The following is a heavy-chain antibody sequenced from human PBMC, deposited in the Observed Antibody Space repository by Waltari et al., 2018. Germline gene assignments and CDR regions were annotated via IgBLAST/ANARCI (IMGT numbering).Heavy chain of an antibody. CDR2: IKQDGSEK. CDR3: ARDFPLNHCGGDCYSPFDY. V-gene: IGHV3-7*01. Sequence: EVQLVESGGGLVQPGGSPRLSCAASGFTFSSYWMSWVRQAPGKGLEWVANIKQDGSEKYYVDSVKGRFTISRDNAKNSLYLQMNSLRAEDTAVYYCARDFPLNHCGGDCYSPFDYWGQGTLVTVSS. J-gene: IGHJ4*02. D-gene: IGHD2-21*01. CDR1: GFTFSSYW.